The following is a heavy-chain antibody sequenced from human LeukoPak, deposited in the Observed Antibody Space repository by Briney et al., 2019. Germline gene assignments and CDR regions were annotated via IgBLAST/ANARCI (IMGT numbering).Heavy chain of an antibody. J-gene: IGHJ3*01. CDR2: VSGSGDGT. Sequence: GGSLRLSCAASGFTFSRYAMSWVRQAPGKGLEWVSTVSGSGDGTYYADSVKGRFTVSRDNAKNTLILQMNSLRAEDTAVYYCGRGVSPPGALHHTFDVWRQPRLVSV. CDR1: GFTFSRYA. D-gene: IGHD2-8*01. V-gene: IGHV3-23*01. CDR3: GRGVSPPGALHHTFDV.